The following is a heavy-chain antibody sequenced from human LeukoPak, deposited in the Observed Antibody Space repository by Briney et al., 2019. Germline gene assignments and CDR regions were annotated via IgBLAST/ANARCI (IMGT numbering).Heavy chain of an antibody. CDR2: MNGRGDRT. CDR3: AIRPGEFPYYYDY. CDR1: GLTFTNYA. D-gene: IGHD3-10*01. Sequence: PGGSLRLSCAASGLTFTNYAMSWVRQAPGKGLEWISGMNGRGDRTYYADSVKGRFTISRDNSKSSLFLQMNSLRAEDTAVYYCAIRPGEFPYYYDYWGRGTLVTVSS. J-gene: IGHJ4*02. V-gene: IGHV3-23*01.